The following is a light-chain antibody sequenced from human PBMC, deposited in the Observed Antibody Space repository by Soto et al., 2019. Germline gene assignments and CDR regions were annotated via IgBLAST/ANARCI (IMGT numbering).Light chain of an antibody. Sequence: IQMTPSPSSLSAYVGNRVTITCQASQDIYIYLNGDQQKPGKAPKLLIYDASNLETGVPSRFSGSGSGTHFTFTISSLQADDFATYYCQQYDNLPPYSFGQGTKVDIK. CDR3: QQYDNLPPYS. CDR1: QDIYIY. J-gene: IGKJ2*03. CDR2: DAS. V-gene: IGKV1-33*01.